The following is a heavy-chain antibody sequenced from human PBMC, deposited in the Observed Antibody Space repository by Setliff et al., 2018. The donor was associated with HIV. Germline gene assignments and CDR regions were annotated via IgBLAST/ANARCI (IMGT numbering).Heavy chain of an antibody. V-gene: IGHV3-48*03. CDR1: GFTFSSYE. Sequence: PGGSLRLSCAASGFTFSSYEMNWVRQAPGKGLEWVSYISSSGSTIYYADSVKGRFTISRDNAKNSLYLQMNSLRAEDTAVYYCARDLAVAGTYYYYYGMDVWGQGTTVTVS. D-gene: IGHD6-19*01. CDR2: ISSSGSTI. CDR3: ARDLAVAGTYYYYYGMDV. J-gene: IGHJ6*02.